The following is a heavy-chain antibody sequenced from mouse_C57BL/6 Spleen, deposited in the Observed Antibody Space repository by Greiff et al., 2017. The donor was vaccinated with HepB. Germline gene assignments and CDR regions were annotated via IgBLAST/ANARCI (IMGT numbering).Heavy chain of an antibody. Sequence: VQLQQPGAELVRPGSSVKLSCKASGYTFTSYWMHWVKQRPIQGLEWIGNIDPSDSETHYNQKFKDKATLTVDKSSSTAYMQLSSLTSEDSAVYYCARADYGYDGAYYYAMDYWGQGTSVTVSS. V-gene: IGHV1-52*01. CDR3: ARADYGYDGAYYYAMDY. J-gene: IGHJ4*01. D-gene: IGHD2-2*01. CDR1: GYTFTSYW. CDR2: IDPSDSET.